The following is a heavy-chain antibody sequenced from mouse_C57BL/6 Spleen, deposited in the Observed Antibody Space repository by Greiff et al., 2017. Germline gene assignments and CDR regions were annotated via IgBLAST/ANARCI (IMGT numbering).Heavy chain of an antibody. J-gene: IGHJ1*03. D-gene: IGHD1-1*01. CDR2: ISSGGSYT. V-gene: IGHV5-6*01. CDR3: SSQCTTVVARYFAV. CDR1: GFTFSSYG. Sequence: EVKLMESGGDLVKPGGSLKLSCAASGFTFSSYGMSWVRQTPDKRLEWVATISSGGSYTYYPDSVKGRFTISRDNAKNTLYLQMSSLKSEDTALYDCSSQCTTVVARYFAVWGTGTMVTVS.